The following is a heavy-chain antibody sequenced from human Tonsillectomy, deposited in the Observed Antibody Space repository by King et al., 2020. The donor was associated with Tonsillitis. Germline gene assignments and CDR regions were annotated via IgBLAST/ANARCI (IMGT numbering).Heavy chain of an antibody. D-gene: IGHD4-23*01. CDR1: GFTFSRYY. CDR2: IKQDGSDK. CDR3: ARDPYGGPLDY. Sequence: VQLVESGGGLVQPGGSLRLSCAVSGFTFSRYYMSWVRQAPGKGLEWVANIKQDGSDKYYVDSVKGRFTISRDNAKNSLYLQMNSLRVEDTAVYYCARDPYGGPLDYWGQGTLVTVS. J-gene: IGHJ4*02. V-gene: IGHV3-7*04.